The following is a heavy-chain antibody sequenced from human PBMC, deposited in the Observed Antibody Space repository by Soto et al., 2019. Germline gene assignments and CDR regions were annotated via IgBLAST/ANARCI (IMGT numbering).Heavy chain of an antibody. D-gene: IGHD3-3*01. CDR1: GFTFSTHG. CDR3: AKDKGPYYDFWSGQRWFDP. V-gene: IGHV3-30*18. Sequence: GGSLRLSCAASGFTFSTHGMHWVRQAPGKGPEWVAVISHDGSKKYYVESVEGRFSISRDNSKSIVHLQMNDVRTEDTAVYYCAKDKGPYYDFWSGQRWFDPWGQGTLVTVSS. J-gene: IGHJ5*02. CDR2: ISHDGSKK.